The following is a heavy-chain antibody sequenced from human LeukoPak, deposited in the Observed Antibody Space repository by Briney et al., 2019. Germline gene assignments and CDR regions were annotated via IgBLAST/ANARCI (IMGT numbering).Heavy chain of an antibody. D-gene: IGHD1-26*01. CDR3: ARQRGRWDSFDY. Sequence: SETLSLTCTVSGGSISSYYRSWIRQPPGKGLEWIGYIYYSGSTNYNPALKSRVTISVDTSKNQFSLKLSSVTAADTAVYYCARQRGRWDSFDYWGQGTLVTVSS. CDR2: IYYSGST. CDR1: GGSISSYY. J-gene: IGHJ4*02. V-gene: IGHV4-59*08.